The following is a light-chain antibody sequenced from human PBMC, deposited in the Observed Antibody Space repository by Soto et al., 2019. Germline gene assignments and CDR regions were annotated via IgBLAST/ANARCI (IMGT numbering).Light chain of an antibody. V-gene: IGLV2-14*01. Sequence: QSALTQPASVSGSPGQSTTISCTGTSGDVGGYKYVSWFQQYPGKAPRLIIYEVSIRPSGVSNRFSGSKSGNTASLTISGLQAEDEAYYYCNSYTSRGTRVFGTGTKLTVL. CDR3: NSYTSRGTRV. CDR1: SGDVGGYKY. J-gene: IGLJ1*01. CDR2: EVS.